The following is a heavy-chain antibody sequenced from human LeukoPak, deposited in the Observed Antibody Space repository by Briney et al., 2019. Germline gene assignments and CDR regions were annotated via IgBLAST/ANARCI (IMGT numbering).Heavy chain of an antibody. V-gene: IGHV3-11*01. Sequence: PGGSLRLSCTASGFTFGDYYMTWIRQAPGKGPEWLAYINSSGRTIYYADSVRGRFTISRDNAKNSLYLQMNSLRVEDTATYYCARDRDYSTSPFDYWGQGTLVTVSS. CDR2: INSSGRTI. CDR3: ARDRDYSTSPFDY. J-gene: IGHJ4*02. D-gene: IGHD2/OR15-2a*01. CDR1: GFTFGDYY.